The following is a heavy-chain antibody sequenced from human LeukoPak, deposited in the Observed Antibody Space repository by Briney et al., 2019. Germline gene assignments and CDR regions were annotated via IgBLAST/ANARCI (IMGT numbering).Heavy chain of an antibody. J-gene: IGHJ4*02. CDR2: INSDGSNT. CDR1: GFTFSSYW. Sequence: GGSLRLSCAASGFTFSSYWMHWVRQAPGKGLVWVSRINSDGSNTGYADSVKGRFTISRDNTKNTLYLQMNSLRAEDTAMYYCANSRTFDYWGQGTLVTVSS. CDR3: ANSRTFDY. D-gene: IGHD1-1*01. V-gene: IGHV3-74*01.